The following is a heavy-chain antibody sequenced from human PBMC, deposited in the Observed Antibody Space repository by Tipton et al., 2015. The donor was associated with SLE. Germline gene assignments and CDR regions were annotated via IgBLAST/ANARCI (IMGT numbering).Heavy chain of an antibody. CDR3: ASWPRWDAFDI. V-gene: IGHV5-51*03. J-gene: IGHJ3*02. CDR1: EYSFTNYW. Sequence: QLVQSGAEVKKPGESLKISCKGSEYSFTNYWIVWVRQVPGKGLEWMGLIYPTDSDTRYSPSFQGQVSISADMSTYTAYLQWSSLKASDGAIYYCASWPRWDAFDIWGQGTMVTVYS. CDR2: IYPTDSDT.